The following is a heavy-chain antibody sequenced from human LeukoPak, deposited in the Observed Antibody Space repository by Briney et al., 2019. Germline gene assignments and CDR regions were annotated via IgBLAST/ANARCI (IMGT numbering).Heavy chain of an antibody. D-gene: IGHD3-10*01. J-gene: IGHJ4*02. CDR2: IYHSGST. CDR1: GYSISSGYY. Sequence: SETLSLTCTVSGYSISSGYYWGWIRQPPGKGLEWIGSIYHSGSTYYNPSLESRVTISVDTSKNQFSLKLSSVTAADTAVYYCARDTPMVRGVTDYWGQGTLVTVSS. CDR3: ARDTPMVRGVTDY. V-gene: IGHV4-38-2*02.